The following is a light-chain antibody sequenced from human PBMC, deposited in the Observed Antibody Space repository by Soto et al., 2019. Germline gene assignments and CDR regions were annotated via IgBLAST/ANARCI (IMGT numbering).Light chain of an antibody. V-gene: IGLV2-14*01. CDR3: SSKTSSSSPYV. Sequence: QSVLTQPASVSGSPGQSITISCTGTSSDLAIYNYVSWYQQHPGKAPKLMIYEVSNRPSGVSNRFSGSKSGNTASLTISGLQADDEGDYYCSSKTSSSSPYVFGTGTKVTVL. CDR1: SSDLAIYNY. CDR2: EVS. J-gene: IGLJ1*01.